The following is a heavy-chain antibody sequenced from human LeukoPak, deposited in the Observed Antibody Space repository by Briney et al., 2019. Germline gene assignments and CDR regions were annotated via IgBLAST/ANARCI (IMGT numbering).Heavy chain of an antibody. V-gene: IGHV4-34*01. CDR3: ARGRPAATSMDY. CDR2: INHSGST. D-gene: IGHD2-2*01. CDR1: GGSFSGYY. Sequence: SETLSLTCAVYGGSFSGYYWSWIRQPPGKGLEWIGEINHSGSTNYNPSLKSRVTISVDTSKNQFSLRLRSVTAADTAVYYCARGRPAATSMDYWGQGMLVTVSS. J-gene: IGHJ4*02.